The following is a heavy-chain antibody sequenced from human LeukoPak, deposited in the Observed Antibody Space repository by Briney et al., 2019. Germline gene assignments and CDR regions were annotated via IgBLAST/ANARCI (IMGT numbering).Heavy chain of an antibody. J-gene: IGHJ4*02. D-gene: IGHD3-10*01. CDR2: VYHSGST. Sequence: ETLSPTFNVSGDSISSRNIYWGWIRQAPGKGLEWIGTVYHSGSTYYNPSLETRVIISADTSKNQLSLGLSSVTAADTALYYCARHVYFYGSASRYFDFWGQGTLVTVSS. V-gene: IGHV4-39*01. CDR3: ARHVYFYGSASRYFDF. CDR1: GDSISSRNIY.